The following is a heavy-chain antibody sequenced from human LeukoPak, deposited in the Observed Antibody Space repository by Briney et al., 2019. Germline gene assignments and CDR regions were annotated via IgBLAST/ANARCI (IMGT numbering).Heavy chain of an antibody. J-gene: IGHJ5*02. V-gene: IGHV4-4*07. CDR3: ARGGGFKGVTNPAQLSFDP. Sequence: SESLSLTCTVSGGSISSYYWSWIRQPAGKGLEWIGRIYTSGSTNYNPSLKSRVTMSVDTSKNQFSLKRRSVAAADTAVYYCARGGGFKGVTNPAQLSFDPWGRGTLVTVSS. CDR1: GGSISSYY. CDR2: IYTSGST. D-gene: IGHD4-17*01.